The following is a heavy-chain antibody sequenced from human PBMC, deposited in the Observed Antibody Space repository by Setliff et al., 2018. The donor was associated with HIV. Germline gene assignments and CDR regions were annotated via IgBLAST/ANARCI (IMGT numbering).Heavy chain of an antibody. CDR3: ALTGHRLLRGYMDV. CDR2: LYESGDT. Sequence: SETLSLTCYVTDDPISSYYWSWVRQPAGKRLEWIGRLYESGDTNYNPSLKSRVTMSLDTSKKHFSLKLKSVTAADTAVYYCALTGHRLLRGYMDVWGKGTTVTVS. V-gene: IGHV4-4*07. CDR1: DDPISSYY. D-gene: IGHD2-15*01. J-gene: IGHJ6*03.